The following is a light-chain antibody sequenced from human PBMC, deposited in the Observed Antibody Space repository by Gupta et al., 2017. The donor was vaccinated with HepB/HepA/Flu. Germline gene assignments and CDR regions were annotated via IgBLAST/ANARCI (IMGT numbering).Light chain of an antibody. CDR1: QSVSRSY. V-gene: IGKV3D-20*01. CDR2: DAS. Sequence: EIVLTQSPATLSLSPGERATLSCGASQSVSRSYLAWYQQKPGLAPRLLIYDASSRATGIPDRFSGSGSGTDFTLTFSRLEPEDFAVYYCQQYSNSPLTFGGGTKVEIK. J-gene: IGKJ4*01. CDR3: QQYSNSPLT.